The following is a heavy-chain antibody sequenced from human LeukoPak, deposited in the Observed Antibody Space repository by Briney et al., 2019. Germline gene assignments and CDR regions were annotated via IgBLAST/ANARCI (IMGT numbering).Heavy chain of an antibody. Sequence: PGGSLRLSCAASGFTFSSYAMTWVRQAPGKGLHWVSTIRASAGSTYYADSVKGRFTISRDNSKNTVSLQMNSLRAEDTAVYYCAKGGYTSYFDYWGQGTLVTVSP. V-gene: IGHV3-23*01. CDR2: IRASAGST. D-gene: IGHD6-19*01. CDR1: GFTFSSYA. J-gene: IGHJ4*02. CDR3: AKGGYTSYFDY.